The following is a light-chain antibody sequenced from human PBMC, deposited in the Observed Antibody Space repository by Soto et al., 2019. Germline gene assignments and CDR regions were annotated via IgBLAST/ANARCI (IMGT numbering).Light chain of an antibody. Sequence: DIQMTQSPSTLSASVGDSVTITCRASQSISPWLAWYQQKPGKAPTLLLYKASSLEGGVPARFSGSGSGTDFNITISSLQPHDFATYYCQQYITYPLTFGGGTTVEIK. V-gene: IGKV1-5*03. CDR3: QQYITYPLT. CDR2: KAS. CDR1: QSISPW. J-gene: IGKJ4*01.